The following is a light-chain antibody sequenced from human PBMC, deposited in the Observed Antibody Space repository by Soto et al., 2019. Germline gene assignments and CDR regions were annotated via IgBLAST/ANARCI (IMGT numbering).Light chain of an antibody. CDR1: QSVSSN. J-gene: IGKJ1*01. CDR3: QQYNNWPPWT. V-gene: IGKV3-15*01. Sequence: EIVMTQSPATLSVSPGERATLSCRASQSVSSNLAWYQQNPGQAPRLLIYGASTRATGIPARFSGSGSGTEFTLTISSLQSEDFAVYYCQQYNNWPPWTFGQVTKVEIK. CDR2: GAS.